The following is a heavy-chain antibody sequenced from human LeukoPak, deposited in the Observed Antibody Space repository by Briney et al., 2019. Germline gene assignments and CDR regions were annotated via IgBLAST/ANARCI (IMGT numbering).Heavy chain of an antibody. CDR3: ARNYDFWSGYSEGAFDI. J-gene: IGHJ3*02. CDR1: GGSISSSSYY. D-gene: IGHD3-3*01. Sequence: SETLSLTCTVSGGSISSSSYYWGWIRQPPGKGLEWIGSIYYSGSTYYNPSLKSRVTISVDTSKNQFSLKLRSVTAADTAVYYCARNYDFWSGYSEGAFDIWGQGTMVTVSS. CDR2: IYYSGST. V-gene: IGHV4-39*07.